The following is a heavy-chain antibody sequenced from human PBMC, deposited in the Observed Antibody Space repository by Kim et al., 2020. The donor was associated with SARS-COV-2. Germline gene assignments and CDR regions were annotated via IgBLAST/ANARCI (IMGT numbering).Heavy chain of an antibody. CDR3: ARVPDIVVVPTGWFDP. D-gene: IGHD2-2*01. Sequence: SLKSRVTISVDTSKNQFSLKLSSVTAADTAVYYCARVPDIVVVPTGWFDPWGQGTLDTVSS. J-gene: IGHJ5*02. V-gene: IGHV4-31*02.